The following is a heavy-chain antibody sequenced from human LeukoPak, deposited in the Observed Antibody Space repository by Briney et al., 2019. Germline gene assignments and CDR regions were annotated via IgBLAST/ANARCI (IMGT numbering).Heavy chain of an antibody. CDR3: ARINYGSVYRVFRGQPYYYYMDV. Sequence: ASETLSLTCAVYGGSFSGYYWSWIRQPPGKGLEWIGEINHSGSTNYNPSLKSRVTISVDTSKNQFPLKLSSVTAADTAVYYCARINYGSVYRVFRGQPYYYYMDVWGKGTTVTVSS. J-gene: IGHJ6*03. CDR2: INHSGST. V-gene: IGHV4-34*01. CDR1: GGSFSGYY. D-gene: IGHD3-10*01.